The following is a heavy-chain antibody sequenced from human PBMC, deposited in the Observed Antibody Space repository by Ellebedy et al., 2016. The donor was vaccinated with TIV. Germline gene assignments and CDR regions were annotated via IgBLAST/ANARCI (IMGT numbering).Heavy chain of an antibody. CDR1: GFTFDDYT. CDR2: ISWDGGST. CDR3: AKGVSSGWYSGWFDP. J-gene: IGHJ5*02. V-gene: IGHV3-43*01. Sequence: GGSLRLXCAASGFTFDDYTMHWVRQAPGKGLEWVSLISWDGGSTYYADSVKGRFTISRDNSKNSLYLQMNSLRTEDTALYYCAKGVSSGWYSGWFDPWGQGTLVTVSS. D-gene: IGHD6-19*01.